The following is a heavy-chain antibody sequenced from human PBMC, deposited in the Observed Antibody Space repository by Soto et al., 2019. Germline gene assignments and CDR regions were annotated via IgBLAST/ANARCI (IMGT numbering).Heavy chain of an antibody. CDR2: IYYSGST. D-gene: IGHD2-15*01. CDR3: ARVDCSGGSCRPLDY. V-gene: IGHV4-31*03. CDR1: GGSISSGGYY. Sequence: QVQLQESGPGLVKPSQTLSLTCTVSGGSISSGGYYWSWIRQHPGKGLEWIGYIYYSGSTYYNPSLKSRVTISVDTSKNQFSLKPSSVTAADTAVYYCARVDCSGGSCRPLDYWGQGTLVTVSS. J-gene: IGHJ4*02.